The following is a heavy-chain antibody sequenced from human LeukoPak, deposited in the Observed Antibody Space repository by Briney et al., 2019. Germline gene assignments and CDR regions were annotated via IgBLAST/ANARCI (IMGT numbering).Heavy chain of an antibody. CDR1: GGSISSSSYY. D-gene: IGHD6-13*01. CDR3: ARRCSWNGHTNSPPLYWYFDL. Sequence: PSETLSLTCTVFGGSISSSSYYWGWIRQPPGKGLEWIGSIYYSGSTYYNPSLKSRVTISVDTSKNQFSLKLSSVTAADTAVYYCARRCSWNGHTNSPPLYWYFDLWGRGTLVTVSS. J-gene: IGHJ2*01. CDR2: IYYSGST. V-gene: IGHV4-39*01.